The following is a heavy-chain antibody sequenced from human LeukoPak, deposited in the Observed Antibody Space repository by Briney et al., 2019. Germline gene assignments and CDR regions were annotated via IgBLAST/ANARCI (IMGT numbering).Heavy chain of an antibody. D-gene: IGHD6-13*01. Sequence: GGSLRLSCAASGFTFSSYSMNWVRQAPGKGLEWVSSISSSSSYIYYADSVKGRFTISRDNAKNSLYLQMNSLRDEDTAVYYCAREKAAAGTRWFDPWGQGTLVTVSS. CDR3: AREKAAAGTRWFDP. J-gene: IGHJ5*02. V-gene: IGHV3-21*01. CDR1: GFTFSSYS. CDR2: ISSSSSYI.